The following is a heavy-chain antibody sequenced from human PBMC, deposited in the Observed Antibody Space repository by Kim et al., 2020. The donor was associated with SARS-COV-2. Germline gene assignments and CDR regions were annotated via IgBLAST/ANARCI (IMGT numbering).Heavy chain of an antibody. CDR3: ARTTTGWPKWFDS. D-gene: IGHD6-19*01. Sequence: ASVKVSCKASGYFFSTYDINRVRQASGQGLEWLGWVTPSSGNTGSAQKFQGRVTMTRDTSIRTAYMELRNLRSEDTAIYYCARTTTGWPKWFDSWGQGTL. CDR2: VTPSSGNT. CDR1: GYFFSTYD. J-gene: IGHJ5*01. V-gene: IGHV1-8*02.